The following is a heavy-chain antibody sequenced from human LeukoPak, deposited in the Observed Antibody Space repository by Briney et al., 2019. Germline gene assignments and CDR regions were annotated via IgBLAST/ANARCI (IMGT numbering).Heavy chain of an antibody. V-gene: IGHV5-51*01. CDR2: VHPGDSDI. Sequence: GESLKISGKSSGYTFTSYWIGWARQMPGKGLEWMGSVHPGDSDIRYSPSFQGQVTISADKSISTAYLQWSSLRASDTAMYYCARWAGYRISWHYFHYWGQGTLVTVSS. CDR1: GYTFTSYW. D-gene: IGHD6-13*01. CDR3: ARWAGYRISWHYFHY. J-gene: IGHJ4*02.